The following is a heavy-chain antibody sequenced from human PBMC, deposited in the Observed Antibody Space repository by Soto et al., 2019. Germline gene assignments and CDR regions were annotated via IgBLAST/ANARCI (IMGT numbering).Heavy chain of an antibody. Sequence: PGGSLRLSCAASGFTFSGYAMSWVRQAPGKGLEWVLAISGSGGSTYYADSVKGRFTISRDNSKNTLYLQMNSLSAEDTAVYYCAKDTIAVAGPTRGFDCWGQGTLVTVSS. D-gene: IGHD6-19*01. CDR1: GFTFSGYA. V-gene: IGHV3-23*01. CDR2: ISGSGGST. J-gene: IGHJ4*02. CDR3: AKDTIAVAGPTRGFDC.